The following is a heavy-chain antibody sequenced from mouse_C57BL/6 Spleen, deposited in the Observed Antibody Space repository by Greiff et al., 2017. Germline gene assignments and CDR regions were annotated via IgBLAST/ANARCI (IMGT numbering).Heavy chain of an antibody. CDR2: IDPSDSET. V-gene: IGHV1-52*01. CDR3: ARWGYYGSSPYFDY. J-gene: IGHJ2*01. CDR1: GYTFTSYW. Sequence: VKLQQPGAELVRPGSSVKLSCKASGYTFTSYWMHWVKQRPIQGLEWIGNIDPSDSETHYNQKFKDKATLTVDKSSSTAYMQLSSLTSEDSAVYYCARWGYYGSSPYFDYWGQGTTLTVSS. D-gene: IGHD1-1*01.